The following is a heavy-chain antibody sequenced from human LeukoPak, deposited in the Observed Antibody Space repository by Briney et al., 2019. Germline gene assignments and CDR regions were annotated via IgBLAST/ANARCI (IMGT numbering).Heavy chain of an antibody. CDR1: GGSISSYY. V-gene: IGHV4-59*01. Sequence: PSETLSLTCTVSGGSISSYYWSWIRQPPGKGLEWIGYVYYSGSTNYNPSLKSRVTIPVDTSMNQFSLKLSAVTAADTAVYYCARGQYHYDSSGFHIVAFDIWGQGTMVTVFS. J-gene: IGHJ3*02. D-gene: IGHD3-22*01. CDR2: VYYSGST. CDR3: ARGQYHYDSSGFHIVAFDI.